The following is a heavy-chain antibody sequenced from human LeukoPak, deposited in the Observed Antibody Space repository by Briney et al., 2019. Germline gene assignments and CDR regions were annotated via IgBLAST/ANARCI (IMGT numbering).Heavy chain of an antibody. V-gene: IGHV4-4*07. J-gene: IGHJ4*02. Sequence: ASETLSLTCTVSGGSISSYYWSWIRQPAGKGLEWIGRIYTSGSTNYNPSLKSRVTMSVDTSKNQFSLKLSSVTAADTAVYYCARVRSSWTINVFDYWGQGTLVTVSS. D-gene: IGHD6-13*01. CDR2: IYTSGST. CDR1: GGSISSYY. CDR3: ARVRSSWTINVFDY.